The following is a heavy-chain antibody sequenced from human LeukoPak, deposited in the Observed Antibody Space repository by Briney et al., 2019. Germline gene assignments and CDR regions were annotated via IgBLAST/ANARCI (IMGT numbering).Heavy chain of an antibody. Sequence: SETLSLTCTVSGGSIRSYYWSWIRQPPGMGLEWIGYIYYSGSTNYNPSLKSRVTISVDTSKNQFSLKLRSVTAADTAVYYCARGGGYYFDYWGQGTLVTVSS. CDR1: GGSIRSYY. CDR2: IYYSGST. CDR3: ARGGGYYFDY. J-gene: IGHJ4*02. V-gene: IGHV4-59*01. D-gene: IGHD3-16*01.